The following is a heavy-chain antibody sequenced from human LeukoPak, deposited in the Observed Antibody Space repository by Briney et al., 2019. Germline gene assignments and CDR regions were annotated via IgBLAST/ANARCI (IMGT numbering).Heavy chain of an antibody. CDR3: ARGSRIDWLLALDY. V-gene: IGHV1-69*01. J-gene: IGHJ4*02. D-gene: IGHD3-9*01. CDR1: GGTFSSYA. CDR2: IIPIFGTA. Sequence: SVKVSCKSSGGTFSSYAISWVRQAPGQGLEWMGGIIPIFGTANYAQKFQGRVTITADESTSTAYMALSSLRSEDTAVYYCARGSRIDWLLALDYWGQGTLVTVSS.